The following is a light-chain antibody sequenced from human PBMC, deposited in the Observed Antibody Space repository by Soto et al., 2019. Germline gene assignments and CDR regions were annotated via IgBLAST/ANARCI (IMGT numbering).Light chain of an antibody. J-gene: IGKJ1*01. V-gene: IGKV2-24*01. CDR2: QIS. CDR1: ESLVHSDGKTY. Sequence: IVLTQTPLSSAVTLGQPASFSCGSSESLVHSDGKTYLGWLHLRPGQPPRLLIYQISRRPPGVPDRFSGSGAGTNFTLKISSVEPEDVGIFYCMQASQLRTFGQGTKVEIK. CDR3: MQASQLRT.